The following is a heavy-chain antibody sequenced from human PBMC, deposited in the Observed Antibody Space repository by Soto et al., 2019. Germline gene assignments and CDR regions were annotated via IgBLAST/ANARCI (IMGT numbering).Heavy chain of an antibody. J-gene: IGHJ4*02. V-gene: IGHV3-33*01. CDR3: ARDYDSSGYPRYYFDY. Sequence: HWVRQAPGKGLEWVAVIWYDGSNKYYADSVKGRFTISRDNSKNTLYLQMNSLRAEDTAVYYCARDYDSSGYPRYYFDYWGQGTLVTVS. CDR2: IWYDGSNK. D-gene: IGHD3-22*01.